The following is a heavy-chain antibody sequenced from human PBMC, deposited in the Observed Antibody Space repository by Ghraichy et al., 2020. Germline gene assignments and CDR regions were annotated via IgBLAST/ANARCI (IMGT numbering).Heavy chain of an antibody. Sequence: SETLSLTCTVSGGSISSYYWSWIRQPAGKGLEWIGRIYTSGSTNYNPSLKSRVTMSVDTSKNQFSLKLSSVTAADTPVYYCARGLSVTESNWFDPWGQGTLVTVSS. J-gene: IGHJ5*02. D-gene: IGHD4-17*01. CDR3: ARGLSVTESNWFDP. CDR2: IYTSGST. V-gene: IGHV4-4*07. CDR1: GGSISSYY.